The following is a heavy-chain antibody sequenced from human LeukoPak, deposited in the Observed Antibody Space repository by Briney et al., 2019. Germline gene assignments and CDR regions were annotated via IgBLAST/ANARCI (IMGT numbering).Heavy chain of an antibody. Sequence: GRSLRLSCAASGFTFSRFGMHWVRQAPGKGLEWVAVIWYDGSNKYYADSVKGRFTISRDNAKNTLYLQMSSLRVEDTAVYYCARDLELVYYDSSGYDYWGQGTLVTVSS. V-gene: IGHV3-33*01. D-gene: IGHD3-22*01. CDR1: GFTFSRFG. CDR2: IWYDGSNK. J-gene: IGHJ4*02. CDR3: ARDLELVYYDSSGYDY.